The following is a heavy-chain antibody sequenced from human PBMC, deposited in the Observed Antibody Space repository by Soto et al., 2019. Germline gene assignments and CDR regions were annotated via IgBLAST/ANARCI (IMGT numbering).Heavy chain of an antibody. CDR1: GYTFTGYY. Sequence: SVEVSCKSSGYTFTGYYMHWARQAPGQGLEGMGWINPNSGGTNYAQKFQGRVTMTRDTSISKAYMKLSRLRSDDAAVYYCAKNDDFWGGSSGMDVWGQGTTVTVSS. D-gene: IGHD3-3*01. J-gene: IGHJ6*02. CDR3: AKNDDFWGGSSGMDV. V-gene: IGHV1-2*02. CDR2: INPNSGGT.